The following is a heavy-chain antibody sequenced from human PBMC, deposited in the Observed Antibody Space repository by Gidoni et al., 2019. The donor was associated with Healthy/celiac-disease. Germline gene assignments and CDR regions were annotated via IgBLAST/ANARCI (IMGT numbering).Heavy chain of an antibody. J-gene: IGHJ4*02. CDR2: ISYDGSNK. CDR3: ARDSSLYSGYDFWDY. Sequence: VQLVEPGGGGVPPGRPLRLSCAASGLPSSSYAMHWARQAPGKGLAWVAVISYDGSNKYYADSVKGRFTISRENSKNTLYLQMNSLRAEDTAVYYCARDSSLYSGYDFWDYWGQGTLVTVSS. CDR1: GLPSSSYA. V-gene: IGHV3-30-3*01. D-gene: IGHD5-12*01.